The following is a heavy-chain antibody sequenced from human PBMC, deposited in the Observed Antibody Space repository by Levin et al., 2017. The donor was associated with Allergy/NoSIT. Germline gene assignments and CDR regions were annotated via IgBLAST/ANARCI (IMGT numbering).Heavy chain of an antibody. Sequence: GESLKISCKASGYIFTNYYMQWVRQAPGQGLEWMGMIIPSDTTTNYAPRLRGRLTLTRDTSTSTVYMELSSLTSEDTAIYYCARDLAWDVVGPRIDSWGQGTLVIVSS. CDR1: GYIFTNYY. CDR3: ARDLAWDVVGPRIDS. V-gene: IGHV1-46*04. D-gene: IGHD5-12*01. CDR2: IIPSDTTT. J-gene: IGHJ4*02.